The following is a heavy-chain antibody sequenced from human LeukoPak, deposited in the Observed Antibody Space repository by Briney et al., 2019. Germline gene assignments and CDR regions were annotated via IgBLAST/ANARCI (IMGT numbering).Heavy chain of an antibody. D-gene: IGHD2-15*01. CDR3: LGYCSGGSCYSGAH. CDR2: ISTTGANT. Sequence: GGSLRLSCAASGFTFSTYAMSWVRQAPGKGLEWVSTISTTGANTYYADSVQGRFTISRDNFKNTQFLQMNSLRGEDTAVYYCLGYCSGGSCYSGAHWGQGTLVTVSS. V-gene: IGHV3-23*01. J-gene: IGHJ4*02. CDR1: GFTFSTYA.